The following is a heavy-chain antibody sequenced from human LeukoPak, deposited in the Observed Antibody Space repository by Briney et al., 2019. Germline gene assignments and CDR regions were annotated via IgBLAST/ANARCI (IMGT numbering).Heavy chain of an antibody. J-gene: IGHJ5*02. CDR2: ISYDGSNK. Sequence: GRSLRLSCAASGFTFSSYAMHWVRQAPGKGLEWVAVISYDGSNKYYADSVKGRFTISRDNSKNTLYLQVNSLRAEDTAVYYCARGGTMVRGRSPFDPWGQGTPVTVSS. CDR1: GFTFSSYA. V-gene: IGHV3-30-3*01. D-gene: IGHD3-10*01. CDR3: ARGGTMVRGRSPFDP.